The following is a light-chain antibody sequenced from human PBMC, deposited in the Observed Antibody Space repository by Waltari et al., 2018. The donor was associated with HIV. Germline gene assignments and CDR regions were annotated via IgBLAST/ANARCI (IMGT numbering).Light chain of an antibody. CDR3: QQTFSAPFT. CDR2: AAS. V-gene: IGKV1-39*01. CDR1: QNIFGH. Sequence: DIQMTQSPSSLSASVGDRITLTCRASQNIFGHLSWYQNKPRKAPSLLVCAASSLQSGVPSRFSGSGSGADFTLTISSLQPEDFGTYYCQQTFSAPFTFGPGTTVDIK. J-gene: IGKJ3*01.